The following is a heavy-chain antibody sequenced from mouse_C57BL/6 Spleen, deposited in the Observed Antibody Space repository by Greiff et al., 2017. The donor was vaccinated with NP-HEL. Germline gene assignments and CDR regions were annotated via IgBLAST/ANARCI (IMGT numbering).Heavy chain of an antibody. CDR1: GFSLTSYG. CDR2: IWSDGST. Sequence: QVQLKESGPGLVAPSQSLSITCTVSGFSLTSYGVHWVRQPPGKGLEWLVVIWSDGSTTYNSALKSRLSISKDNSKRQVFLKMNSLQTDDTAMYYCARHDGIYYAMDYWGQGTSVTVSS. V-gene: IGHV2-6-1*01. CDR3: ARHDGIYYAMDY. D-gene: IGHD2-3*01. J-gene: IGHJ4*01.